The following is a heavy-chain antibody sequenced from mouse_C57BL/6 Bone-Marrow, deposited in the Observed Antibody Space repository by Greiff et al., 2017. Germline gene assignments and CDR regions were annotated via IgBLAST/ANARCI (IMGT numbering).Heavy chain of an antibody. Sequence: EVMLVESGGDLVKPGGSLTLSCAASGFTFSSYGMSWVRQTPDKRLEWVATISSGGSYTYYPDSVKGRFTISRDNAKNTLYLQMSSLKSEDTAMYYCARHRDYYYAMDYWGQGTSVTVSS. CDR2: ISSGGSYT. CDR1: GFTFSSYG. CDR3: ARHRDYYYAMDY. J-gene: IGHJ4*01. V-gene: IGHV5-6*01.